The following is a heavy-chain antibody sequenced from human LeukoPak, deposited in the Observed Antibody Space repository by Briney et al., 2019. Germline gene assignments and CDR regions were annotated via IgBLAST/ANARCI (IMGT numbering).Heavy chain of an antibody. CDR2: VGTAGDT. D-gene: IGHD2-2*01. CDR3: ARVGDQNDAFDI. V-gene: IGHV3-13*01. Sequence: GGSLRLSCAASGFTLSSYDMHWVRHATGKGLEWVSAVGTAGDTYYPGSVKGRFTISRENAKNSLYLQMNSLRAGHTAVYYCARVGDQNDAFDIWGQGTMVTVSS. J-gene: IGHJ3*02. CDR1: GFTLSSYD.